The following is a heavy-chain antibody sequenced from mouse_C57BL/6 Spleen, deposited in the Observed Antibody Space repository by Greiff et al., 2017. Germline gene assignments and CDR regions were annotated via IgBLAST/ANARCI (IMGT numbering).Heavy chain of an antibody. V-gene: IGHV1-69*01. CDR2: IDPSDSYT. D-gene: IGHD2-1*01. J-gene: IGHJ3*01. Sequence: QVQLQQPGAELVMPGASVKLSCKASGYTFTSYWMHWVKQRPGQGLEWIGEIDPSDSYTNYNQKFKGKSTLTVDKSSSTAYMQLSSLTSEDSAVYYCARVGYYGNQFAYWGQGTLVTVSA. CDR3: ARVGYYGNQFAY. CDR1: GYTFTSYW.